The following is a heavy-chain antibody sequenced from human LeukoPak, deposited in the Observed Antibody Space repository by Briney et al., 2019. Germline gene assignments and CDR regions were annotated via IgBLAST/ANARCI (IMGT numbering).Heavy chain of an antibody. D-gene: IGHD2-2*01. J-gene: IGHJ4*02. CDR3: ARDLKYQLPHTHDY. CDR1: GFTFNTYS. V-gene: IGHV3-48*01. Sequence: SGGSLRLSCAASGFTFNTYSMNWVRQAPGKGLEWVSYISSSSSTIYYADSVKGRFTMSRDNAKNSLYLQMNSLRAEDTAVYYCARDLKYQLPHTHDYWGQGTLVTVSS. CDR2: ISSSSSTI.